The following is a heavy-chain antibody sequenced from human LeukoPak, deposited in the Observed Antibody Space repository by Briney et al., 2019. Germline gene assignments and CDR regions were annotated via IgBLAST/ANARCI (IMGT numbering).Heavy chain of an antibody. D-gene: IGHD3-16*01. CDR3: ASLGNAFDI. Sequence: GGSLRLSCAASGFSLDDYGMSWVRQGPGKGLGWVSAVNRNGDGTGYAASVKGRFTISRDNAKNSLYLQMNSLRAEDTAVYYCASLGNAFDIWGQGTMVTVSS. J-gene: IGHJ3*02. V-gene: IGHV3-20*04. CDR2: VNRNGDGT. CDR1: GFSLDDYG.